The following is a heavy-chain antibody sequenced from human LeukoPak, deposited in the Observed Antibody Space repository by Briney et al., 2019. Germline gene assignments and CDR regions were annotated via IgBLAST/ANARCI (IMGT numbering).Heavy chain of an antibody. CDR2: ISANNGNTKYNT. Sequence: ASVKVSCKASGHTFTSSGISWVRQAPGQGPEWMGWISANNGNTKYNTKYAQNLQGRVTMTTDISTSTAYMELRTLRSDDTAVYYCARDRDRSGSQSYCGQGTLVTVSS. J-gene: IGHJ4*02. D-gene: IGHD1-26*01. V-gene: IGHV1-18*01. CDR3: ARDRDRSGSQSY. CDR1: GHTFTSSG.